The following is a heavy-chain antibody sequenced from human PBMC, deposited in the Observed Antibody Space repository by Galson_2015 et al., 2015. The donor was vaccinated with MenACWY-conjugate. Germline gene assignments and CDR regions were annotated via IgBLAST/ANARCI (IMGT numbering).Heavy chain of an antibody. CDR2: INPSSGTT. Sequence: SVKVSCKASGYTSTTDSIHWVRQAPGQGLEWMGRINPSSGTTTYAQKFQGRVTMTRDTSYMELSSLRSDDTAVYYCAGGVAGGYNYYGLDVWGQGTTVIVSS. CDR1: GYTSTTDS. J-gene: IGHJ6*02. D-gene: IGHD3-16*01. V-gene: IGHV1-46*01. CDR3: AGGVAGGYNYYGLDV.